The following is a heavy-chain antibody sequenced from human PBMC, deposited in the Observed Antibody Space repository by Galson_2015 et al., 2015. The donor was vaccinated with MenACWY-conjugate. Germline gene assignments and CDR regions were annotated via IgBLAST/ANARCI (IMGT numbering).Heavy chain of an antibody. CDR2: ISGSGGST. J-gene: IGHJ5*02. CDR1: GFTFSSYA. V-gene: IGHV3-23*01. Sequence: SLRLSCAASGFTFSSYAMSWVRQAPGKGLEWVSAISGSGGSTYYADSVKGRFTISRDNSKNTLYLQMNSLRAEDTAVYYCAKSTLAYDFWSNKKGQNWFDPWGQGTLVTVSS. D-gene: IGHD3-3*01. CDR3: AKSTLAYDFWSNKKGQNWFDP.